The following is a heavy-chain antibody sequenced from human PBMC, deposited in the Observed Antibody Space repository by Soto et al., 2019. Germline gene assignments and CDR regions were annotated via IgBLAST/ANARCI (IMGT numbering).Heavy chain of an antibody. CDR3: AKDHGSGWDEDFDY. D-gene: IGHD6-19*01. V-gene: IGHV1-2*02. CDR1: GYTFIAYH. CDR2: INPNSGGT. J-gene: IGHJ4*02. Sequence: QVQLVQSGAEAKKPGASVKVSCKASGYTFIAYHIHWLRQAPGQGLEWMGWINPNSGGTNYAQEFQDRVTMTRDTSISTAYMELSRLTSYDTAMYYCAKDHGSGWDEDFDYWGQGTLVTVSP.